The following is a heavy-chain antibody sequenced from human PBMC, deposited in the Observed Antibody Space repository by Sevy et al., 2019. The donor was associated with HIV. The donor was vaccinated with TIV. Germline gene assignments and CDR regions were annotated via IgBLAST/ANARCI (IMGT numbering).Heavy chain of an antibody. Sequence: SETLSLTCTVSGGSISSSNYYWGWIRQPPRKGLEWIGTIYYSGSAYYNSSLKSRVTIFIDTSNNQFSLRLSSVTAADTAVYYCARRDYYGYSDSWGQGTLVTVSS. J-gene: IGHJ4*02. CDR2: IYYSGSA. CDR3: ARRDYYGYSDS. V-gene: IGHV4-39*01. D-gene: IGHD3-3*01. CDR1: GGSISSSNYY.